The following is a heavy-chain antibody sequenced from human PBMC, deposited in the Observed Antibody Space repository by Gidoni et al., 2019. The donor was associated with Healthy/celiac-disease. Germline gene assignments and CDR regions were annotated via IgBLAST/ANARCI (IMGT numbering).Heavy chain of an antibody. CDR3: AREGSVVATGGAFDI. Sequence: QVQLQESGTGLVKPSETLSLTCTVSGGSVSSGSYYWSWIRQPPGKGLEWIGYIYYSGSTNYNPSLKSRVTISVDTSKNQFSLKLSSVTAADTAVYYCAREGSVVATGGAFDIWGQGTMVTVSS. V-gene: IGHV4-61*01. D-gene: IGHD5-12*01. CDR2: IYYSGST. CDR1: GGSVSSGSYY. J-gene: IGHJ3*02.